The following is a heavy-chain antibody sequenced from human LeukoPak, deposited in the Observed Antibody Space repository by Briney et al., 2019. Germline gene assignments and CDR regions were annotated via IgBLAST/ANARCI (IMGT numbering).Heavy chain of an antibody. J-gene: IGHJ4*02. CDR3: TRAYRLVVRDY. D-gene: IGHD2-15*01. Sequence: GGSLRLSCTASGFTFGDYAMSWFRQAPGKGLEWVGFIRSKAYGGTTEYAASVKGRFTISRDDSKSIAYLQMNSLKTEDTAVYYCTRAYRLVVRDYWGQGTLVTVSS. CDR1: GFTFGDYA. V-gene: IGHV3-49*03. CDR2: IRSKAYGGTT.